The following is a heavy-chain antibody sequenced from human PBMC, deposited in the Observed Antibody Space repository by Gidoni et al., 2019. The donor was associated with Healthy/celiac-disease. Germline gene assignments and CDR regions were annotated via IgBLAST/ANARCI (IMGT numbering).Heavy chain of an antibody. CDR1: GFTFSSYA. V-gene: IGHV3-23*01. Sequence: EVQLLESGGGLVQPGGSLRLSCSASGFTFSSYAMSWVRQAPGKGLEWVSAISGSGGSTYYADSVKGRFTISRDNSKNTLYLQMNSLRAEDTAVYYCAKGSSRGGAAAGWGYWGQGTLVTVSS. CDR3: AKGSSRGGAAAGWGY. D-gene: IGHD6-13*01. CDR2: ISGSGGST. J-gene: IGHJ4*02.